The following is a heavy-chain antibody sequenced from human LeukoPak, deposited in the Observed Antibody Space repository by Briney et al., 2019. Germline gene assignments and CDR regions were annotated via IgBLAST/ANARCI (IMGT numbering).Heavy chain of an antibody. Sequence: ASVKVSCKASGYSHTSYYLHWVRQAPGQGLEWMGIISPHGERTTYAQKFQGRITMTTDRPTSTVNMKLSSLRSEDTAVYYCARGGFSSNWHFDNWGQGTLVTVSS. CDR2: ISPHGERT. J-gene: IGHJ4*02. CDR3: ARGGFSSNWHFDN. V-gene: IGHV1-46*01. D-gene: IGHD6-13*01. CDR1: GYSHTSYY.